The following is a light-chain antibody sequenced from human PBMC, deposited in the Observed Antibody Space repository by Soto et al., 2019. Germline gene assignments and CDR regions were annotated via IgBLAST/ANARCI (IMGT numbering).Light chain of an antibody. J-gene: IGKJ5*01. CDR3: QKYNSPPIT. Sequence: DIQMTQSPSSLSASVGDRVTIACRASQDIRNSLAWYQQKPGKVPKLLIYGTSTLQSGVPSRFSGSGSGTEFTLTISSLQPEDVATSYCQKYNSPPITFGQGTRLEIK. V-gene: IGKV1-27*01. CDR2: GTS. CDR1: QDIRNS.